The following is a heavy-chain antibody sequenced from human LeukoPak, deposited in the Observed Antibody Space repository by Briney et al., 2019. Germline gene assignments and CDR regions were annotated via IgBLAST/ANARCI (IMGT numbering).Heavy chain of an antibody. J-gene: IGHJ4*02. Sequence: GGPLRLSCAASEFTFSTYWMSWVRQAPGKGLEWVANIKHDGSEKFYVDSVKGRFTISRDNAKNSLYLQMNSLKTDDTAVYYCTRKFNSDISEYWFEFDHWGLGTLVTVSS. D-gene: IGHD3-22*01. CDR3: TRKFNSDISEYWFEFDH. CDR2: IKHDGSEK. CDR1: EFTFSTYW. V-gene: IGHV3-7*05.